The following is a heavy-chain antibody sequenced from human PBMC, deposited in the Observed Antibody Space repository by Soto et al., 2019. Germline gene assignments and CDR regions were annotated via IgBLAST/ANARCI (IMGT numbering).Heavy chain of an antibody. D-gene: IGHD6-19*01. CDR1: GYSFTSYW. J-gene: IGHJ6*02. Sequence: GASLKISCKGSGYSFTSYWISWVRQMPGKGLEWMGRIDPSDSYTNYSPSFQGHVTISADKSISTAYLQWSSLKASDTAMYYCARRIAVADYKGYYYYGMDVGCQGTTVTVSS. CDR3: ARRIAVADYKGYYYYGMDV. CDR2: IDPSDSYT. V-gene: IGHV5-10-1*01.